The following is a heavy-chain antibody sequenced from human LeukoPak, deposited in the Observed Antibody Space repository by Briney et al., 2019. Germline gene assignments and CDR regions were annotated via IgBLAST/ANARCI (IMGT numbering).Heavy chain of an antibody. J-gene: IGHJ4*02. V-gene: IGHV3-74*01. CDR3: ARAGYNWEHDY. Sequence: PGGSLRLSCAASGFTFSSSWMYWVRQAPGKGLVWVSRIDSDGSDTTYADSVKGRFTISGDNAKNTLYLQMNSLRAEDTAVYYCARAGYNWEHDYWGQGTLVTVSS. CDR2: IDSDGSDT. D-gene: IGHD5-24*01. CDR1: GFTFSSSW.